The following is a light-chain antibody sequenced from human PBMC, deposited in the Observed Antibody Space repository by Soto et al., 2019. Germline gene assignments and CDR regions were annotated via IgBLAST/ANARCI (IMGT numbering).Light chain of an antibody. J-gene: IGKJ4*01. V-gene: IGKV1-33*01. CDR3: QQYANLPLT. CDR2: DAS. Sequence: DIQMTQSPSSLSASVGDRVTITCQASQDIKNYLNWYQQKSGKAPKLLIYDASDLETGVPSRFSGSGSGTDFTFTINSLQPEDIATYYCQQYANLPLTFGGGTKVDSK. CDR1: QDIKNY.